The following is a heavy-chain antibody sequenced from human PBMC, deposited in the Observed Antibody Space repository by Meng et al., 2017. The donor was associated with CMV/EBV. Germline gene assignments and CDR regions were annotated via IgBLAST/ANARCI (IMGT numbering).Heavy chain of an antibody. CDR1: GGTFSSYA. V-gene: IGHV1-69*05. CDR3: ARRDDYSNYVLFY. D-gene: IGHD4-11*01. J-gene: IGHJ4*02. CDR2: IIPIFGTA. Sequence: SVKVSCKASGGTFSSYAISWVRQAPGQGLEWMGGIIPIFGTANYAQKFQGRVTITTDESTSTAYMELSSLRAEDTAVYYCARRDDYSNYVLFYWGQGTLVTVSS.